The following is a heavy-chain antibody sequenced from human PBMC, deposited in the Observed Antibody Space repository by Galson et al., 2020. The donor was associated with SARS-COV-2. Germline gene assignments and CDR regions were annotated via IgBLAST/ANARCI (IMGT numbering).Heavy chain of an antibody. Sequence: GESLKISCAASGFTFDDYTMHWVRQAPGKGLEWVSLISWDGGSTYYADSVKGRFTISRDNSKNSLYLQMNSLRTEDTALYYCAKEATYYYDSSGYFDYWGQGTLVTVSS. V-gene: IGHV3-43*01. J-gene: IGHJ4*02. CDR1: GFTFDDYT. CDR3: AKEATYYYDSSGYFDY. CDR2: ISWDGGST. D-gene: IGHD3-22*01.